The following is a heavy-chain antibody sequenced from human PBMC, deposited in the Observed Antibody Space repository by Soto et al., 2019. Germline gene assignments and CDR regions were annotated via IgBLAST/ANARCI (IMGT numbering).Heavy chain of an antibody. V-gene: IGHV3-33*01. CDR3: ARDQVTWAGMDV. Sequence: QVQLVESGGGVVQPGKSLRLSCAASGLTFRSFGMHWARQAPGKGLEWLAVIWADGTDKYYADSVKGRFTVSRDNSKNTLYLQMNSLRVEETAVYYGARDQVTWAGMDVWGPGTTVIVSS. D-gene: IGHD3-10*01. J-gene: IGHJ6*02. CDR1: GLTFRSFG. CDR2: IWADGTDK.